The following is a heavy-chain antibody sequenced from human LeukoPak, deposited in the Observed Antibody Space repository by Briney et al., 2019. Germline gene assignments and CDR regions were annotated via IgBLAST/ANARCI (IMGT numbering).Heavy chain of an antibody. CDR1: GGSISSYY. CDR3: ARQGNSGYTYGVFDC. V-gene: IGHV4-59*08. J-gene: IGHJ4*02. CDR2: TYYSGST. Sequence: SETLSLTCTVSGGSISSYYWSWIRQPPGKGLEWIGYTYYSGSTNYNPSLKSRVTISVDTSKNQFSLKLGSVTAADTAVYYCARQGNSGYTYGVFDCWGQGTLVTVSS. D-gene: IGHD5-18*01.